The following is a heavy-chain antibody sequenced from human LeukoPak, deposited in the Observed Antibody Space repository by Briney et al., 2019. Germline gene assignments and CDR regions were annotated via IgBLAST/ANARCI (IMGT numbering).Heavy chain of an antibody. CDR1: GGSIRSYY. CDR3: ARLVRGLRYFDY. Sequence: SETLSLTCTVSGGSIRSYYWSWIRQPPGKGLEWIGYIYYSGSTNYNPSLKSRVTISVDTSKNQFSLKLSSVTAADTAVYYCARLVRGLRYFDYWGQGTLVTVSS. J-gene: IGHJ4*02. V-gene: IGHV4-59*08. CDR2: IYYSGST. D-gene: IGHD3-10*01.